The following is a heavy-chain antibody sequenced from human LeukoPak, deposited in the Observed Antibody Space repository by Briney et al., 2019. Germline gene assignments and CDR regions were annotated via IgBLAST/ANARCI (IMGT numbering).Heavy chain of an antibody. CDR2: IKEDGDED. D-gene: IGHD5-24*01. J-gene: IGHJ4*02. Sequence: GGSLRLSCTVSGFSFREHWMSWVRQAPGKGLEWVGNIKEDGDEDYYVDSVEGRFVIFRDNAKNSLYLQMHSLRAEDTAVYHCARELRWLQGFDYWGRGTLVTVSS. CDR3: ARELRWLQGFDY. CDR1: GFSFREHW. V-gene: IGHV3-7*01.